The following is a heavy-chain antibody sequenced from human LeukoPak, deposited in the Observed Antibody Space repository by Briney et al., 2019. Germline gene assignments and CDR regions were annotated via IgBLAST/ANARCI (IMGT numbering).Heavy chain of an antibody. CDR2: IIPILGIA. Sequence: ASVKVSCKASGGTFSSYAISWVRQAPGQGLEWMGRIIPILGIANYAQKFQGRVTITADKSTSTAYMELSSLRSEDTAVYYCARDYYDSSGYLLLDYWGQGTLVTVSS. V-gene: IGHV1-69*04. CDR1: GGTFSSYA. D-gene: IGHD3-22*01. CDR3: ARDYYDSSGYLLLDY. J-gene: IGHJ4*02.